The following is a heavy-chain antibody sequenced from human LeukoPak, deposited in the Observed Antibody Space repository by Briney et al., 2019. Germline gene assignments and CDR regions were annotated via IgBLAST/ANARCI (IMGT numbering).Heavy chain of an antibody. J-gene: IGHJ4*02. CDR3: ARYPGYDILTGRKAPFFDY. CDR1: GGTFSSYA. V-gene: IGHV1-69*05. Sequence: SVKVSCKASGGTFSSYAISWVRQAPGQGLEWMGRIIPIFGTANYAQKFQGRVTITTDESTSTAYMELSSLRSEDTAVYYCARYPGYDILTGRKAPFFDYWGQGTLVTVSS. D-gene: IGHD3-9*01. CDR2: IIPIFGTA.